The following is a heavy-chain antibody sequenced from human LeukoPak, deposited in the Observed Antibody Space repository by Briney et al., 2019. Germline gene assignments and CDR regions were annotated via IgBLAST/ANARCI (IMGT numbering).Heavy chain of an antibody. CDR1: GFIFSTYS. J-gene: IGHJ3*02. CDR2: ISRRSSYI. CDR3: ARHVVESTLYAFDI. V-gene: IGHV3-21*01. Sequence: GGSLRLSCAASGFIFSTYSMNWVRRPPGKGLEWVATISRRSSYIYYADSVKGRFTISRDNARNSLSLQMTSLRAEDTAVYYCARHVVESTLYAFDIWGQGTMVTVSS. D-gene: IGHD1-26*01.